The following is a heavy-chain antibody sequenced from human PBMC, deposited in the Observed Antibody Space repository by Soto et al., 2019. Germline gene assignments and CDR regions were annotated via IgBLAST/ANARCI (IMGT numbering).Heavy chain of an antibody. Sequence: ASVKVSCKASGYTFTGYYMHWVRQAPGQGLEWMGWINPNSGGTNYAQKFQGRVTMTRDTSISTAYMELSRLRSDDTAVYYCARREREYGGYPPYFDYWGQGTLVTVSS. CDR1: GYTFTGYY. CDR3: ARREREYGGYPPYFDY. CDR2: INPNSGGT. D-gene: IGHD5-12*01. V-gene: IGHV1-2*02. J-gene: IGHJ4*02.